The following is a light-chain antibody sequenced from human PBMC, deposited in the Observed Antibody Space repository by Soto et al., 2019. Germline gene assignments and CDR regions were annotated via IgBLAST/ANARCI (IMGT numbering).Light chain of an antibody. J-gene: IGLJ1*01. V-gene: IGLV1-44*01. CDR1: SSNIGSNT. CDR3: GSRGDSLKSFSV. CDR2: SNS. Sequence: QSALTQPPSASGTPGQRVTISCSGSSSNIGSNTVNWYQHLPGAAPRLLIYSNSQRPSGVPDRFSGSKSGTSASLAISGLRSDDEADYYCGSRGDSLKSFSVCGTGTKVPVL.